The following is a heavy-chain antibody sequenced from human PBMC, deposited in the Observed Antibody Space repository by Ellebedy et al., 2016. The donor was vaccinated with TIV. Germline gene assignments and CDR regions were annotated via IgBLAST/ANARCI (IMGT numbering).Heavy chain of an antibody. CDR3: VRGGGAFDI. Sequence: SETLSLXCAISGDSVSNNSAAWNWIRQSPSRGLEWLGRTYYRSQWNNDYALSVKSRITINPDTSKNQFSLHLNSMTPEDTAVYYCVRGGGAFDIWGQGTIVTVSS. J-gene: IGHJ3*02. CDR2: TYYRSQWNN. D-gene: IGHD2-15*01. V-gene: IGHV6-1*01. CDR1: GDSVSNNSAA.